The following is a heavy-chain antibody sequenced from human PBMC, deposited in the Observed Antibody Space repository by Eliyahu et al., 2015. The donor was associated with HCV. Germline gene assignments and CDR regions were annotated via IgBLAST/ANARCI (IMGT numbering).Heavy chain of an antibody. D-gene: IGHD4-17*01. CDR1: GFTVSSNY. CDR2: IYSGGST. J-gene: IGHJ4*02. CDR3: ARGTSVTNLDY. Sequence: EVQLVESGGGLVQPGGSLRLSCAASGFTVSSNYMTWVRQAPGKGLEGVSVIYSGGSTYYADSVKGKFTISRDNSKNTLYLQMNSLRAEDTAMYYCARGTSVTNLDYWGQGTLVTVSS. V-gene: IGHV3-66*01.